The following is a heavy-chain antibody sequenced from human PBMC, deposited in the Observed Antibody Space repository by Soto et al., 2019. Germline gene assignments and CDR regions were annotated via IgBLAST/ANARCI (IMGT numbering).Heavy chain of an antibody. V-gene: IGHV4-4*07. Sequence: QVQLQESGPGLVQPSETLSLTCSISGDSISRYYWSWIRQSAGKGREWLGRTYISGATNYNPSLKSRVTTSVATSKNQLSRKLSSVTAADTAVYYCVREDTETVDGPTPYYFDYWGQETPVTVSS. J-gene: IGHJ4*02. CDR3: VREDTETVDGPTPYYFDY. CDR2: TYISGAT. CDR1: GDSISRYY. D-gene: IGHD6-19*01.